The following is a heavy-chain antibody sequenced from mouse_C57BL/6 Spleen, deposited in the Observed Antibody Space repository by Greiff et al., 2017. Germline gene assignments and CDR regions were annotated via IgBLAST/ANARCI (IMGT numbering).Heavy chain of an antibody. CDR1: GYTFTRYC. J-gene: IGHJ1*03. Sequence: VQLLQSGAELAKPGDSVKLSCEASGYTFTRYCMYWVNQRPGQGLELIGYINPSSGYTNSQQKFKGKATLTADKSSSTVYMQLSSLTYEGASVYYCARNYYGSSFWCFDVWGTGTTVTVSS. V-gene: IGHV1-7*01. CDR3: ARNYYGSSFWCFDV. D-gene: IGHD1-1*01. CDR2: INPSSGYT.